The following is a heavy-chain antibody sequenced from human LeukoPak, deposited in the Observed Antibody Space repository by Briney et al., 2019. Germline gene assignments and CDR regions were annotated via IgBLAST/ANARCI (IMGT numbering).Heavy chain of an antibody. CDR1: EFIFSSHA. CDR3: ARDILTSSQSRYQH. J-gene: IGHJ1*01. CDR2: ITSSSSHI. D-gene: IGHD3-9*01. V-gene: IGHV3-21*01. Sequence: GGSLTLSCVASEFIFSSHAMIWVRQAPGKGLEWISSITSSSSHIFYADSVKGRFTISRDNAKNSLYLQMNSLRAEDTAVYYSARDILTSSQSRYQHWGQGTLVTVSS.